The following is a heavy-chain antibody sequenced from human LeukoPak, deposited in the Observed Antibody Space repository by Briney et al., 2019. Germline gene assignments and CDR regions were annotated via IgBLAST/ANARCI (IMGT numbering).Heavy chain of an antibody. V-gene: IGHV1-2*02. CDR1: GYTFTDYY. CDR2: INPNSGGT. CDR3: AREGQYFDWLGNGGAFDI. Sequence: GASVKASCKASGYTFTDYYIHWVRQAPGQGLEWMGWINPNSGGTKYAQKFQGRVTMTRDTSISTAHMELSSLRSEDTAVYYCAREGQYFDWLGNGGAFDIWGQGTMVTVPS. J-gene: IGHJ3*02. D-gene: IGHD3-9*01.